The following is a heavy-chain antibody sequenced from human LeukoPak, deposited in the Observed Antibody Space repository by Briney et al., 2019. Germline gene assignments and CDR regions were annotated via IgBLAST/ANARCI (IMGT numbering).Heavy chain of an antibody. J-gene: IGHJ4*02. Sequence: PGGSLRLSCAASGFTFSSYAMHWVRQAPGKGLEWVAVISYDGSNKYYADSVKRRFTISRDNSKNTLYLQMNSLRPEDTAVYYCARGSGSLMGTDYWGQGTLVTVSS. CDR2: ISYDGSNK. CDR1: GFTFSSYA. CDR3: ARGSGSLMGTDY. D-gene: IGHD1-26*01. V-gene: IGHV3-30*04.